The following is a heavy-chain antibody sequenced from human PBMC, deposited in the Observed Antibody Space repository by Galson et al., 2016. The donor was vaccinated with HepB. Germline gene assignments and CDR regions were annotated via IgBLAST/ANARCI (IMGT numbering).Heavy chain of an antibody. Sequence: KKPGESLKISCKSSGYTFTSYWIGWVRQMPGKGLEWMGIIYPTDSDTRYSPSFQGQVTMSVGKSTSTVYLQWSSLKASDTATYYCARNGGYNFNYFYYIDVWGKGTTVTVSS. J-gene: IGHJ6*03. CDR3: ARNGGYNFNYFYYIDV. V-gene: IGHV5-51*03. D-gene: IGHD5-24*01. CDR1: GYTFTSYW. CDR2: IYPTDSDT.